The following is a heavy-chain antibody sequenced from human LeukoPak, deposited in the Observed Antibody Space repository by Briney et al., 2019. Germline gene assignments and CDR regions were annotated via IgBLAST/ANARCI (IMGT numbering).Heavy chain of an antibody. V-gene: IGHV4-34*01. CDR1: GGSFSGYY. J-gene: IGHJ6*02. CDR3: ARLIAVAGNVKYYYYGMDV. CDR2: INHSGST. Sequence: SETLSLTCAVYGGSFSGYYWSWIRQPPGKGLEWIGKINHSGSTNYNPSLKSRVTISVDTSKNQFSLKLSSVTAADTAVYYCARLIAVAGNVKYYYYGMDVWGQGTTVTVSS. D-gene: IGHD6-19*01.